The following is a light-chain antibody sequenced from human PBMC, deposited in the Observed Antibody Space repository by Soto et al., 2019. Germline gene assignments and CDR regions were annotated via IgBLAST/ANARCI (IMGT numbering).Light chain of an antibody. CDR1: SSDVGGYNY. CDR2: EVN. CDR3: SSYTSDTSPYV. J-gene: IGLJ1*01. Sequence: QSALTQPASVSGSPGQSITISCTGTSSDVGGYNYVSWYQLHPGKAPKLIIYEVNNRPSGLSNRFSGSKSGNTASLTISGLQAEDESDYYCSSYTSDTSPYVFGTGTKVTVL. V-gene: IGLV2-14*01.